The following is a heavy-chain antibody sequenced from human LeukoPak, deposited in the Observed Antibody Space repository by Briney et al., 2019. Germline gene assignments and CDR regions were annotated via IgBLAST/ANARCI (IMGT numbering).Heavy chain of an antibody. V-gene: IGHV3-7*01. CDR1: GFTFSNYG. Sequence: GGSLRLSCEASGFTFSNYGMSWVRQAPGKGLEGVANIKQNESEKHYADSVKGRFTISRDKATISLYLQMNRLRAEDTAVYYCAIARGISMVRGAISIWGQGKMVTVSS. CDR2: IKQNESEK. D-gene: IGHD3-10*01. CDR3: AIARGISMVRGAISI. J-gene: IGHJ3*02.